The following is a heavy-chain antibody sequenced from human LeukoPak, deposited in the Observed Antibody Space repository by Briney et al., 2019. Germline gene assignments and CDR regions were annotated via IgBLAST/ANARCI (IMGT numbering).Heavy chain of an antibody. CDR3: ASLSLVTNFDY. V-gene: IGHV4-34*01. J-gene: IGHJ4*02. CDR1: GGSFSGYY. Sequence: SETLSLTCAVYGGSFSGYYWSWIRQPPGKGLEWIGEINHSGSTNYNPSLKSRVTISVDTSKNQFSLKLSSVTAADTAVYYCASLSLVTNFDYWGKGTLVTVSS. CDR2: INHSGST. D-gene: IGHD1-1*01.